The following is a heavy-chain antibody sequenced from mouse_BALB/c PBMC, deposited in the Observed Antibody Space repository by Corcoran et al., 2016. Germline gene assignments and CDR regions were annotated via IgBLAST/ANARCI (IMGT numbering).Heavy chain of an antibody. CDR2: INTYTGEP. J-gene: IGHJ1*01. CDR1: GYTFTNYG. Sequence: QIQLVQSGPELKKPGETVKISCKASGYTFTNYGMNWVKQAPGKGLKWMGWINTYTGEPTYADDFKGRFAFSLETSASTAYLQINNLKNEDTATYFCARSYGSSCYGYFDVWGAGTTVTVSS. CDR3: ARSYGSSCYGYFDV. D-gene: IGHD1-1*01. V-gene: IGHV9-3-1*01.